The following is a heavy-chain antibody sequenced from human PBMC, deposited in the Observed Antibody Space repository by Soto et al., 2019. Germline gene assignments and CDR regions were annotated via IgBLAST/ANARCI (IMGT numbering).Heavy chain of an antibody. V-gene: IGHV3-30-3*01. D-gene: IGHD6-6*01. J-gene: IGHJ4*02. CDR3: AREEYSRGGGSD. CDR1: GFTFSSYA. CDR2: ISYDGSNK. Sequence: QVQLVESGGGVVQPGRSLRLSCAASGFTFSSYAMHWVRQAPGKGLEWVAVISYDGSNKYYADSVKGRFTISRDNSKNPLYLQMNSLRAEDTAVYYCAREEYSRGGGSDWGQGTLVTVSS.